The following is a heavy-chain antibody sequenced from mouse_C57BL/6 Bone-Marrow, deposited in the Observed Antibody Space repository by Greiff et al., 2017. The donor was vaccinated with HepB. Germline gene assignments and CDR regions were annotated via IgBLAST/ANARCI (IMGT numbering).Heavy chain of an antibody. CDR2: ISDGGSYT. J-gene: IGHJ2*01. D-gene: IGHD1-1*01. CDR3: ARVATVVPYFDY. CDR1: GFTFSSYA. V-gene: IGHV5-4*03. Sequence: EVNLVESGGGLVKPGGSLKLSCAASGFTFSSYAMSWVRQTPEKRLEWVATISDGGSYTYYPDNVKGRFTISRDNAKNNLYLQMSHLKSEDTAMYYCARVATVVPYFDYWGQGTTLTVSS.